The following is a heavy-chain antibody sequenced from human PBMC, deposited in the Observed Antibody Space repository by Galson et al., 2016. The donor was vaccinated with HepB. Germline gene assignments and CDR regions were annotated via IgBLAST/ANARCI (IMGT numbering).Heavy chain of an antibody. Sequence: SVKVSCKASEGTFSSYTITWVRQAPGQGLEWMGGIIPMFGTANYAQKLQGRDTITADKSTSTAYMELSSLRSEDTAVYYWARDRPSHAQYYFDYWGQGTLVTVSS. J-gene: IGHJ4*02. CDR2: IIPMFGTA. V-gene: IGHV1-69*06. CDR1: EGTFSSYT. CDR3: ARDRPSHAQYYFDY.